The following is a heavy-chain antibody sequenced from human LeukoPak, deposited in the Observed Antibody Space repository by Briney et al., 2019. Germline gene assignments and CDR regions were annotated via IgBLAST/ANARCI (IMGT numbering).Heavy chain of an antibody. D-gene: IGHD3-9*01. CDR2: FHQSVST. Sequence: SETLSLTCAVSGDSISSDKWWSWVRQPPGKGLEYIGEFHQSVSTNYNPSLKSRVTISVDTSKNQFSLKLSSVTAADTAVYYCARDVVSGYDILTGAFDYWGQGTLVTVSS. V-gene: IGHV4-4*02. CDR1: GDSISSDKW. J-gene: IGHJ4*02. CDR3: ARDVVSGYDILTGAFDY.